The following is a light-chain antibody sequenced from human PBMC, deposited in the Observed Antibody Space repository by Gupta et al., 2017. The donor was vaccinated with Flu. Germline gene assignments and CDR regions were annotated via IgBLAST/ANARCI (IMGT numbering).Light chain of an antibody. CDR3: QQSCSTPFS. Sequence: PSSLSASVRDRVTITCRASQNIRNYVNWYQQRRGKAPTLLIYTTSTLQSGVPSRCSGSGSGRDFTLTISSLQPEDFATYYCQQSCSTPFSFGPGTKVDLK. J-gene: IGKJ3*01. V-gene: IGKV1-39*01. CDR2: TTS. CDR1: QNIRNY.